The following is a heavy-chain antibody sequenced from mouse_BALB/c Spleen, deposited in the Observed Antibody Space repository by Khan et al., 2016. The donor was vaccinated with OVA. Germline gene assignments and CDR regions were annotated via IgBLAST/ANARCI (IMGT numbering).Heavy chain of an antibody. V-gene: IGHV1-76*01. D-gene: IGHD1-1*01. CDR3: AREEALYYFYY. CDR2: IYPGTDNT. Sequence: QVQLKQSGAELVRPGASVKLSCKTSGYIFTSYWIHWVKQRSGQGLEWIARIYPGTDNTYYNEKLKDKATLTADKSSSTAYLQLNRLTSDDSAVYFCAREEALYYFYYWGQGTSLTVSS. J-gene: IGHJ2*02. CDR1: GYIFTSYW.